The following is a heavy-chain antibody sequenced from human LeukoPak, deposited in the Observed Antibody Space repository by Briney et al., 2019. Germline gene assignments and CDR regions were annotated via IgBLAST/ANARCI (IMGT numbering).Heavy chain of an antibody. V-gene: IGHV1-8*01. Sequence: ASVKVSCKASGYTFTCYDINWVRQATGQGLEWMGWMNPNSGNTGYAQKFQGRVTMTRNTSISTAYMELSSLRSEDTAVYYCARGLPTASNPLGYWDQGTLVTVSS. CDR1: GYTFTCYD. CDR2: MNPNSGNT. D-gene: IGHD4-11*01. J-gene: IGHJ4*02. CDR3: ARGLPTASNPLGY.